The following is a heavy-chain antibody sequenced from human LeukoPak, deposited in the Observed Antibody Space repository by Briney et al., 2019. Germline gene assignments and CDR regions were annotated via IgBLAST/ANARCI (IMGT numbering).Heavy chain of an antibody. D-gene: IGHD6-19*01. J-gene: IGHJ4*02. V-gene: IGHV3-33*08. CDR3: ARELEIAVAGTLGY. CDR1: GFTFSTYA. Sequence: GGSLRLSCAASGFTFSTYAMHWVRQAPGKGQEWVAVIWYDGSNKYYADSVKGRVTISRDHSKNTLYLQMKSLRAEDTAVYYCARELEIAVAGTLGYWGQGTLVTVSS. CDR2: IWYDGSNK.